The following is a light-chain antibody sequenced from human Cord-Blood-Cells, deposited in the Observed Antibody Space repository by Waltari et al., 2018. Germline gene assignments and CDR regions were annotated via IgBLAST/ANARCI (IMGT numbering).Light chain of an antibody. CDR1: SSDDGGDNY. CDR2: EVS. CDR3: SSYAGSNIYVV. J-gene: IGLJ2*01. Sequence: QSALTQPPSASGSPGQSVTLTCTGTSSDDGGDNYVSWYQQHPGKAPKLMIYEVSKRPSGVPDRFSGSKSGNTASLTVSGLQAEDEADYYCSSYAGSNIYVVFGGGTKLTVL. V-gene: IGLV2-8*01.